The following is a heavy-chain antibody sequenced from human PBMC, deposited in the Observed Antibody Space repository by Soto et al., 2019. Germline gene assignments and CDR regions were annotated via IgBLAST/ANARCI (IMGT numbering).Heavy chain of an antibody. Sequence: EVQLVESGGGLVKPGGSLRLSCAASGFTLSSYSMNWVRQAPGKGLEWVSSISSSSSYIYYADSVKGRFTISRDNAKNSLYLQMNSRRAEDTAVYYCARDQPGYSYGYGLGYWGQGTLVTVSS. J-gene: IGHJ4*02. CDR2: ISSSSSYI. CDR1: GFTLSSYS. D-gene: IGHD5-18*01. CDR3: ARDQPGYSYGYGLGY. V-gene: IGHV3-21*01.